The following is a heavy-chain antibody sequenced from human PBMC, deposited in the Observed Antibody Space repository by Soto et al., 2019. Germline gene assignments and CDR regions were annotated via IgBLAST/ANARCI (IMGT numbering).Heavy chain of an antibody. V-gene: IGHV1-8*01. CDR3: ASERTGTTSMDV. D-gene: IGHD1-1*01. CDR2: MNPNSGNT. Sequence: GASVKVSCKASGYTFTSYDINWVRQATGQGLEWMGWMNPNSGNTGYAQKFQGRVTMTRNTSTSTAYMELSSLRSEDTAVYYCASERTGTTSMDVWGQGTTVTVSS. J-gene: IGHJ6*02. CDR1: GYTFTSYD.